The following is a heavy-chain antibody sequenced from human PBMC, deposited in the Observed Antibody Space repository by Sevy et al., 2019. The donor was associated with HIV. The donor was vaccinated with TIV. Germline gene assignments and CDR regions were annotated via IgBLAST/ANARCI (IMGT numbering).Heavy chain of an antibody. CDR2: ITGSGFST. CDR1: GFTFSNYA. CDR3: AKGELGAKTPEYYFDS. V-gene: IGHV3-23*01. J-gene: IGHJ4*02. D-gene: IGHD1-26*01. Sequence: GGSLRLSCAASGFTFSNYAMNWVRQAPGKGLEWVSAITGSGFSTYYTDSVKGRFTISRDNSKNTLFLQMSSLRAEDTAIDYCAKGELGAKTPEYYFDSWGQGTLVTVSS.